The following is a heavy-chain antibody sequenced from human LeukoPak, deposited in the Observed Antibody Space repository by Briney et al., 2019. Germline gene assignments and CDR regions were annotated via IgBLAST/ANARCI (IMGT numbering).Heavy chain of an antibody. CDR2: ISSSSSTI. CDR3: ARRVYSSSSYYYYYMDV. J-gene: IGHJ6*03. V-gene: IGHV3-48*01. Sequence: GGSLRLSCAASGFTFSSYGMSWVRQAPGKGLEWVSYISSSSSTIYYVDSVKGRFTISRDNAKNSLYLQMNSLRAEDTAVYYCARRVYSSSSYYYYYMDVWGKGTTVTVSS. CDR1: GFTFSSYG. D-gene: IGHD6-6*01.